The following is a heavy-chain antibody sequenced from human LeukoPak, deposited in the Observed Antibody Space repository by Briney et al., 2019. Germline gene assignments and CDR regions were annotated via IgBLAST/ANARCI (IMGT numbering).Heavy chain of an antibody. CDR2: IYYSGST. CDR1: GGSISSYY. Sequence: KPSETLSLTCTVSGGSISSYYWSWIRQPPGKGLEWIGYIYYSGSTNYNPSLKSRVTISVDTSKNQFSLKLSSVTAADTAVYYCARETTVPDYWGQGTLVTVSS. J-gene: IGHJ4*02. V-gene: IGHV4-59*01. CDR3: ARETTVPDY. D-gene: IGHD1-1*01.